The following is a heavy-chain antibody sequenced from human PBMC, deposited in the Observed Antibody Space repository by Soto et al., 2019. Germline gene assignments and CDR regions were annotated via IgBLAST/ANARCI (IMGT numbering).Heavy chain of an antibody. J-gene: IGHJ4*02. CDR3: TTDYGPPYSYYFDY. CDR2: ISYDGSNK. V-gene: IGHV3-30*03. CDR1: GFTFSSYG. D-gene: IGHD2-15*01. Sequence: GGSLRLSCAASGFTFSSYGMHWVRQAPGKGLEWVAVISYDGSNKYYADSVKGRFTISRDNSKNTLYLQMNSLKTEDTAVYYCTTDYGPPYSYYFDYWGQGTLVTVSS.